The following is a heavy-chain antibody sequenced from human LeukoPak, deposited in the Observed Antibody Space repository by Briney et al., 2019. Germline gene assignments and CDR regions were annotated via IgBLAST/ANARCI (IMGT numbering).Heavy chain of an antibody. J-gene: IGHJ4*02. V-gene: IGHV3-48*04. CDR1: GFTFSNYN. Sequence: PGGFLRLSCSASGFTFSNYNMNWVRQAPGKGLEWVSYISSSGSTTYYAHSVKGRFTISRDNAKNSLYLQMNSLRAEDTAVYYCARDDEQWLVSYGFDYWGQGILVTVSS. CDR2: ISSSGSTT. CDR3: ARDDEQWLVSYGFDY. D-gene: IGHD6-19*01.